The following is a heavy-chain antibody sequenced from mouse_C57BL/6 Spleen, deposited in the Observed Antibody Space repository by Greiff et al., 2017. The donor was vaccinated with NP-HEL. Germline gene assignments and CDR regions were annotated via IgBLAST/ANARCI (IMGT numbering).Heavy chain of an antibody. D-gene: IGHD1-1*01. J-gene: IGHJ4*01. CDR1: GFTFSSYG. CDR3: ARREYGSSPVAMDY. CDR2: ISSGGSYT. V-gene: IGHV5-6*01. Sequence: EVQLVESGGDLVKPGGSLKLSCAASGFTFSSYGMSWVRQTPDKRLEWVATISSGGSYTYYPDSVKGRFTISRDNAKNTLYLQMSSLKSEDTAMYYCARREYGSSPVAMDYWGQGTSVTVSS.